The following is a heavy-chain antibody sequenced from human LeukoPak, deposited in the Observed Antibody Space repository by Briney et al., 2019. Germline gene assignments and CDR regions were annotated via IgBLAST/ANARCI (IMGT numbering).Heavy chain of an antibody. D-gene: IGHD6-19*01. Sequence: GGSLRLSCAASGFTFSSYRMNWVRQAPGKGLEWVSSISSSSSYIYYADSVKGRFTISRDNAKNSLYLQMNSLRAEDTAVYYCARGLIAVAGFDYWGQGTLVTVSS. CDR3: ARGLIAVAGFDY. V-gene: IGHV3-21*01. CDR2: ISSSSSYI. CDR1: GFTFSSYR. J-gene: IGHJ4*02.